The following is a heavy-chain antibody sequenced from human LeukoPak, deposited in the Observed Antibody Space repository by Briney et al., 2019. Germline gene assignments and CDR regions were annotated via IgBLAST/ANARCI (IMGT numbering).Heavy chain of an antibody. Sequence: GVSLRLSCAASGFTFSSYGMSWVRQAPGKGLEWVSAISGSGGSTYYADSVKGRFTISRDNSKNTLYLQMNSLRAEDTAVYYCAKDQWSFSYFDYWGQGTLVSVSS. CDR2: ISGSGGST. CDR3: AKDQWSFSYFDY. J-gene: IGHJ4*02. D-gene: IGHD1-26*01. V-gene: IGHV3-23*01. CDR1: GFTFSSYG.